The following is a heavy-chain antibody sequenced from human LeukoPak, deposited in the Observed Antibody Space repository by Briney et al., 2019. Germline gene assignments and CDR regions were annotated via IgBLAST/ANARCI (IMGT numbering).Heavy chain of an antibody. Sequence: ASVKVSCKVSGYTLTELSMHWVRQAPGKGLEWMGGFDPEDGETIYAQKFQGRVTMTEDTPTDTAYMELSSLRSEDTAVYYCATDLEQLGGFDYWGQGTLVTVSS. CDR3: ATDLEQLGGFDY. V-gene: IGHV1-24*01. CDR1: GYTLTELS. J-gene: IGHJ4*02. CDR2: FDPEDGET. D-gene: IGHD6-13*01.